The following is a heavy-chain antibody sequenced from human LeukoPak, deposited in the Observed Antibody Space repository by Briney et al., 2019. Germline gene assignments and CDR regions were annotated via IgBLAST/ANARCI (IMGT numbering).Heavy chain of an antibody. D-gene: IGHD3-22*01. CDR1: GFTFDDYA. Sequence: GGSLRLSCAASGFTFDDYAMHWVRQAPGEGLEWVSLIRWDGTNTYYADSVKGRFTISRDNIKKSLYLQMNSLRTEDTALYYCAKAHYYDTSSFDSAFWGTRPLDYWGPGTLVTVSP. CDR2: IRWDGTNT. J-gene: IGHJ4*02. V-gene: IGHV3-43*01. CDR3: AKAHYYDTSSFDSAFWGTRPLDY.